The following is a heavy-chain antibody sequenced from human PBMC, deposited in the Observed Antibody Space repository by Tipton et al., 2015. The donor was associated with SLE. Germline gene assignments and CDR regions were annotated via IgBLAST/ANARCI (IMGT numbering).Heavy chain of an antibody. V-gene: IGHV3-11*01. Sequence: SLRLSCAASGFNFSDYYMSWIRQAPGKWLEWLAYISSSGTTIKYAEYVKGRFTISRDNAKNSLYVQMNGLRAEDTAVYYCARDNRRWDSLADGFDIWGRGTMVTVSS. CDR3: ARDNRRWDSLADGFDI. D-gene: IGHD1-26*01. J-gene: IGHJ3*02. CDR1: GFNFSDYY. CDR2: ISSSGTTI.